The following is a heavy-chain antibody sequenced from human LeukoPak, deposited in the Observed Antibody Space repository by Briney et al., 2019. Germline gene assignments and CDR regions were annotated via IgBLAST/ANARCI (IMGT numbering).Heavy chain of an antibody. Sequence: SETLSLTCDVSGVSINTCCYYWTWIRQPPRKGLERIGYKYYSVSTRYNSSLRCRLTISLYTSKNQFSLRLTSVTAADTAVYYCARGRSYGFDFDSWGPGTLVIVSS. V-gene: IGHV4-61*01. D-gene: IGHD5-18*01. CDR3: ARGRSYGFDFDS. CDR2: KYYSVST. J-gene: IGHJ4*02. CDR1: GVSINTCCYY.